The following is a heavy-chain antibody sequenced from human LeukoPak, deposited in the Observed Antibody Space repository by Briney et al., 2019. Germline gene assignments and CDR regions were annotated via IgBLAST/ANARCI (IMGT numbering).Heavy chain of an antibody. V-gene: IGHV3-21*01. D-gene: IGHD2-2*02. CDR2: ISTRSEYI. J-gene: IGHJ5*02. Sequence: GGSLRLSCAASGFTFRTYSMNWVRQTPGKGPEWVSSISTRSEYIYHADSVKGRFTISRDNAKNSLYLQMTSLRAEDTAVCYCARGGLPSAIDWFDPWGQGTLVTVSS. CDR1: GFTFRTYS. CDR3: ARGGLPSAIDWFDP.